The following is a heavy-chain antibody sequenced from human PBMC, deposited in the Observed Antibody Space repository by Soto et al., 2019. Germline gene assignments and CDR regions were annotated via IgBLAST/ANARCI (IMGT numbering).Heavy chain of an antibody. J-gene: IGHJ3*02. CDR1: GFSFSSYG. V-gene: IGHV3-33*01. Sequence: QVQLVESGGGVVQSGRSLRLSCAASGFSFSSYGMHWVRQAPGKGLAWVAVIWYDGSNKYYADSVKGRFTISRDNSKNTLYLLMNSLRAEVTAVYYCARDGSGDRHAFDIWGQGTMVTVSS. D-gene: IGHD3-10*01. CDR3: ARDGSGDRHAFDI. CDR2: IWYDGSNK.